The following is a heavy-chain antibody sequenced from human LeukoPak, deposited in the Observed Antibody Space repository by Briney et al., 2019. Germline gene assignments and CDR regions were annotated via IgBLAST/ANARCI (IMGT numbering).Heavy chain of an antibody. V-gene: IGHV1-2*02. CDR2: INPNSGGT. CDR3: AXXXXGSYSYFDY. D-gene: IGHD1-26*01. J-gene: IGHJ4*02. Sequence: ASVKVSCKASGYTFTGYYMHWVRQAPGQGLGWMGWINPNSGGTNYAQKFQGRVTMTRDTSISTAYMELSRLRSDDTAVYYCAXXXXGSYSYFDYWGQGTLVTVSS. CDR1: GYTFTGYY.